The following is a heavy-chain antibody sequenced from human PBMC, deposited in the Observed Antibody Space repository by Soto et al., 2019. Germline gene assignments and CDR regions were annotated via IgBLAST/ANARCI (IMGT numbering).Heavy chain of an antibody. CDR1: SGPSSSHN. CDR3: VRQGIDYLHGLVDV. J-gene: IGHJ6*02. V-gene: IGHV4-59*08. D-gene: IGHD1-26*01. Sequence: QVHVQQSGPGLVKPSETLSLSCTVSSGPSSSHNWGWIRQPPGRGLEWIGYVYYTGGTSYNPSLQSRVTIPANTSTNHISLTLSSVTAADTAVYYCVRQGIDYLHGLVDVWGQGTTVSVSS. CDR2: VYYTGGT.